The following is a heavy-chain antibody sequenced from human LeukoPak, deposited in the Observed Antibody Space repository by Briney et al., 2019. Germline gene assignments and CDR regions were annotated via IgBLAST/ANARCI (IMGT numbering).Heavy chain of an antibody. V-gene: IGHV1-2*02. D-gene: IGHD2-2*01. CDR1: GDTFTGYH. J-gene: IGHJ4*02. CDR3: ARDSGYCTTTNCFHPFDS. CDR2: IIPNSGAT. Sequence: ASVKVSCKASGDTFTGYHMYWGRQAPGQGLEWMGWIIPNSGATRFAQKFQGRVTMTRDTSISTAYMELSGLRSDDTAVYYCARDSGYCTTTNCFHPFDSWGQGTLVTVSS.